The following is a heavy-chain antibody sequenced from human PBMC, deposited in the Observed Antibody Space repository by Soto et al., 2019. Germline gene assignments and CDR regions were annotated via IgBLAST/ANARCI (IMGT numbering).Heavy chain of an antibody. V-gene: IGHV1-3*01. D-gene: IGHD2-21*01. CDR1: GYTFTSYA. CDR2: INAGNGNT. CDR3: AKLGFCGGDHCYPLDI. Sequence: ASVKVSCKASGYTFTSYAMHWVRQAPGQRLEWMGWINAGNGNTKYSQTFQDRLTITRDTSASTVYMDLSSLRSEDTAVYYCAKLGFCGGDHCYPLDIWGQGTKVTVSS. J-gene: IGHJ3*02.